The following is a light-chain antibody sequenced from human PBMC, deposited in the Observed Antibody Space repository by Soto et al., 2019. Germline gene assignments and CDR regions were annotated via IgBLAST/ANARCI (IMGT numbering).Light chain of an antibody. CDR1: TCDVGGYNY. V-gene: IGLV2-14*03. CDR3: SSYTRSTVV. Sequence: QSALTQPASVSGSPGQSVTISCTATTCDVGGYNYLSWYQQHPGKAPKLILYDGSSRPSGVSNRFSGSKSGNTASLIISGLQPEDEADYHCSSYTRSTVVFGGGTKVTVL. J-gene: IGLJ2*01. CDR2: DGS.